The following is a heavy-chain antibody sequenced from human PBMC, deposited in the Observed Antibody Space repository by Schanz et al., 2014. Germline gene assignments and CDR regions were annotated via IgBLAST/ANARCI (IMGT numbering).Heavy chain of an antibody. J-gene: IGHJ4*02. CDR3: ARDQSPYTNSSDVRYFDY. D-gene: IGHD6-6*01. Sequence: QVQLIQSGAEVKKPGSSVKVSCKASGYTFTSHGISWVRQAPGQRLEWMGWISVYNGDTKYPQKFQGRVTMTRNTSISTAYMELSSLRSDDTAVYYCARDQSPYTNSSDVRYFDYWGQGSLVTVSS. CDR1: GYTFTSHG. CDR2: ISVYNGDT. V-gene: IGHV1-18*01.